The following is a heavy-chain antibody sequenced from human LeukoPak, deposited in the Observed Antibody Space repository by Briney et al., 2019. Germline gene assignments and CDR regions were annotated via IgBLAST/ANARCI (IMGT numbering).Heavy chain of an antibody. V-gene: IGHV1-2*02. J-gene: IGHJ5*02. CDR2: INPHSGGT. Sequence: ASVKVSCKASGYTFTGYYIHWVRQAPGQGLEWMGWINPHSGGTNYAQKFQGGVTMTRDTSITTAYMELGSLRSDDTAVYYCTVGDYVSHWFDPWGQGTLVTVSS. D-gene: IGHD4-17*01. CDR1: GYTFTGYY. CDR3: TVGDYVSHWFDP.